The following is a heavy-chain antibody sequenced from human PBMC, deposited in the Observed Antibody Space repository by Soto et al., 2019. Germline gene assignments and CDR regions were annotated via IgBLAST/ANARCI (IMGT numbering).Heavy chain of an antibody. D-gene: IGHD5-12*01. V-gene: IGHV1-8*01. CDR3: AGNIVATTVIAFDI. J-gene: IGHJ3*02. CDR1: GYTFTSYD. Sequence: QVQLVQSGAEVKKPGASVKVSCKASGYTFTSYDINWVRQATGQGLEWMGWMNPNSGNTGYAQKFQGRVTMTRNTSISTASMELSSLRAEHTAVYYCAGNIVATTVIAFDIWGQGTMVTVSS. CDR2: MNPNSGNT.